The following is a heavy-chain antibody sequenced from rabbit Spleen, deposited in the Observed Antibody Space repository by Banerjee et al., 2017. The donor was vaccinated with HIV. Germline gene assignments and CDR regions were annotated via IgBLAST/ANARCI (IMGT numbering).Heavy chain of an antibody. Sequence: QEQLVESGGGPVQPGGSLKLSCKVSGFDFSTYGVSWVRQAPGKGLEWIGYIDGVFGTTYYARWVNGRFTISSHNAQNTLYLQMNSLTAADTATYFCVRGASSSGYYSLWGQGTLVTVS. CDR1: GFDFSTYG. CDR2: IDGVFGTT. D-gene: IGHD1-1*01. J-gene: IGHJ4*01. V-gene: IGHV1S47*01. CDR3: VRGASSSGYYSL.